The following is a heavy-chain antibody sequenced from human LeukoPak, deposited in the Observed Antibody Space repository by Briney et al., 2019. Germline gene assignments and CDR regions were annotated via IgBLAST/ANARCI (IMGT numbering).Heavy chain of an antibody. CDR2: INPNSGGT. Sequence: GASEKVSCKASGYTFTGYYMHWVRQAPGQGLEWMGWINPNSGGTNYAQKFQGRVTMTRDTSISTAYMELSRLRSDDTAVYYCARTRRSATAFWFDPWGQGTLVTVSS. V-gene: IGHV1-2*02. J-gene: IGHJ5*02. CDR3: ARTRRSATAFWFDP. CDR1: GYTFTGYY. D-gene: IGHD2-21*02.